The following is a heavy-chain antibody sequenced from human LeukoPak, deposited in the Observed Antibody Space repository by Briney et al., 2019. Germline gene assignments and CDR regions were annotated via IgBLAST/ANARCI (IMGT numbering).Heavy chain of an antibody. CDR2: INHSGST. CDR1: GGSFSGYY. CDR3: ARGGCSGTSCPTPYYYYGMDV. J-gene: IGHJ6*02. D-gene: IGHD2-2*01. V-gene: IGHV4-34*01. Sequence: PSETLSLTCAVYGGSFSGYYWSWIRQPPGKGLEWIGEINHSGSTNYNPSLKSRVTISVDTSKNQFSLKLSSVTAADTAVYYCARGGCSGTSCPTPYYYYGMDVWGQGTTVTVSS.